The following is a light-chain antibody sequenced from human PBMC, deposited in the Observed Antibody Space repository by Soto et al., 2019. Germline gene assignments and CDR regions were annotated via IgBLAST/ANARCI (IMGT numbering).Light chain of an antibody. CDR1: QSVSASQ. CDR2: GVY. V-gene: IGKV3-20*01. Sequence: EAVLTQSPGTLSLAPGERAALSCRASQSVSASQLAWYQQKPGQAPRLLVYGVYIRASGIPDRFSGSGSGTDFTLTISRLEPEYFAVYYCQQYDNSLWTFGQGTKVDIK. J-gene: IGKJ1*01. CDR3: QQYDNSLWT.